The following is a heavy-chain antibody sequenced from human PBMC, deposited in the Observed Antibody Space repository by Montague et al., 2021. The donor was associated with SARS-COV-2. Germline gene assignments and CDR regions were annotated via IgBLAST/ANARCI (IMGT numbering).Heavy chain of an antibody. CDR3: ARGRQGGFLRYPYGDYFDP. CDR1: GGSFSNYY. J-gene: IGHJ5*02. D-gene: IGHD4-17*01. Sequence: SETLSLTCAVYGGSFSNYYWTWIRQPPGKGLEWIGEINYSVGSNHNPSLKSRVVISVDISKNQFSLRVNSVTATDTATYFCARGRQGGFLRYPYGDYFDPWGRGTLVIVSS. V-gene: IGHV4-34*01. CDR2: INYSVGS.